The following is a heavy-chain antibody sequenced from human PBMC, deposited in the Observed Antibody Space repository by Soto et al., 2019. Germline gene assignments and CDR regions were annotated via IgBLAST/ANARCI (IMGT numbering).Heavy chain of an antibody. Sequence: SETLSLTCAVYGGSFSGSYWSWIRQPPGKGLEWIGEINHSGSTNYNPSLKSRVTISVDTSKNQFSLKLSSVTAADTAVYYCARGRSRNSTTVTTYYFDYWGQGTLVTVSS. V-gene: IGHV4-34*01. CDR2: INHSGST. CDR1: GGSFSGSY. D-gene: IGHD4-17*01. J-gene: IGHJ4*02. CDR3: ARGRSRNSTTVTTYYFDY.